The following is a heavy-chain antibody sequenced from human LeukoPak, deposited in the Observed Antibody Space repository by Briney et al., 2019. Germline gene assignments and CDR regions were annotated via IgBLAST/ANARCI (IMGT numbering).Heavy chain of an antibody. D-gene: IGHD1-7*01. CDR1: GGSFTDYY. V-gene: IGHV4-34*01. CDR3: ARGPRTLPRYNWNYRFYYYMDV. Sequence: SETLSLTCDVYGGSFTDYYWSWIRQPPGKGPEWIGEIYHSGRTNYNPSLKTRVTISVDTSKNQFSLRLSSVTAADTAVYYYARGPRTLPRYNWNYRFYYYMDVWGKGTTVTVSS. J-gene: IGHJ6*03. CDR2: IYHSGRT.